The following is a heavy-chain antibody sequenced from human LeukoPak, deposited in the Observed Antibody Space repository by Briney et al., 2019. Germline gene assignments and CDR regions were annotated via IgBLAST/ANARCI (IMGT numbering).Heavy chain of an antibody. Sequence: GGSLRLPCAASGFTFSSYGMHWVRQAPGKGLEWVAVIWYDGSNKYYADSVKGRFTISRDNSKNTLYLQMNSLRAEDTAVYYCARSITMVRGVIGVIGYWGQGTLVTVSS. CDR2: IWYDGSNK. D-gene: IGHD3-10*01. CDR3: ARSITMVRGVIGVIGY. J-gene: IGHJ4*02. CDR1: GFTFSSYG. V-gene: IGHV3-33*01.